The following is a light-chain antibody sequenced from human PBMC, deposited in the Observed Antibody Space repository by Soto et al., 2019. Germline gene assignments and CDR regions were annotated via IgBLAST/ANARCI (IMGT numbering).Light chain of an antibody. CDR3: SSKTSSSSPFV. Sequence: QSALTQPASVSGSPGQSITISCTGSTSDVGAYNYDSWYKHHPGQAPQLMIYEVSNRPSGVSNRFSGSKSGNTASLTISGLQADDEGDYYCSSKTSSSSPFVFGTGTKLTVL. V-gene: IGLV2-14*01. J-gene: IGLJ1*01. CDR1: TSDVGAYNY. CDR2: EVS.